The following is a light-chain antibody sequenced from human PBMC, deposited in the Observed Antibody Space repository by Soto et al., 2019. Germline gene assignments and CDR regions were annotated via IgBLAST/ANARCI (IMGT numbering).Light chain of an antibody. V-gene: IGKV3-11*01. CDR1: QSINRH. J-gene: IGKJ4*01. Sequence: EIVLTQTPATLSLSPGERATLSCRASQSINRHLAWYRQKPGQAPRLLIYDASNRATGIPARFSGSGSGTDSTLTISSLEPEDFGVYYCQERSNWPPVTFGGGTKVYIK. CDR2: DAS. CDR3: QERSNWPPVT.